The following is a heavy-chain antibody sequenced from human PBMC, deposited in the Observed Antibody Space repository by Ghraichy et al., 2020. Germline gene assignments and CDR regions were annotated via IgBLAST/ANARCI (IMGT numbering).Heavy chain of an antibody. CDR2: IYYSGST. Sequence: SETLSLTCTVSGGSISSSSYYWGWIRQPPGKGLEWIGSIYYSGSTYYNPSLKSRVTISVDTSKNQFSLKLSSVTAADTAVYYCARLGGEATMIVNDYWGQGTLVTVSS. D-gene: IGHD3-22*01. CDR3: ARLGGEATMIVNDY. V-gene: IGHV4-39*01. J-gene: IGHJ4*02. CDR1: GGSISSSSYY.